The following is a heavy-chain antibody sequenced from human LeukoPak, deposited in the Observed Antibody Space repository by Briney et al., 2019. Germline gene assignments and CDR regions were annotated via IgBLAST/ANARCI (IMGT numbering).Heavy chain of an antibody. J-gene: IGHJ6*02. CDR1: GFALSSHW. Sequence: GGSLRLSCAAAGFALSSHWMTWVRQVPGRGPEWVANVNRDGSETYYLDSVKGRFTISKDNAKNSLYLQMNSLRAEDTALYHCARNNGMDVWGQGTTVIVSS. CDR3: ARNNGMDV. CDR2: VNRDGSET. V-gene: IGHV3-7*03.